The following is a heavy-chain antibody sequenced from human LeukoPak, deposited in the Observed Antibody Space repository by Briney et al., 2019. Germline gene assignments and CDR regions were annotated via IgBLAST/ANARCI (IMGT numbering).Heavy chain of an antibody. CDR2: ITSTSNGAYM. CDR1: GFTFSNYY. D-gene: IGHD6-13*01. CDR3: VRGQATAWGLDY. V-gene: IGHV3-21*01. Sequence: GGSLRLSCAASGFTFSNYYMHWVRQAPGKGPEWVSSITSTSNGAYMYYADSVKGRFTISRDNAKNSLYLQMNSLRAEDTALYYCVRGQATAWGLDYWGQGTLVTVSS. J-gene: IGHJ4*02.